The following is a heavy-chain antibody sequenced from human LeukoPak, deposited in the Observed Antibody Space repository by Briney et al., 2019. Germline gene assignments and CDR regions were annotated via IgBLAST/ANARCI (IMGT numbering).Heavy chain of an antibody. CDR2: ISSSGSTI. V-gene: IGHV3-11*01. D-gene: IGHD2-15*01. CDR1: GFTFSDYY. J-gene: IGHJ6*03. Sequence: GGSLRLSCAASGFTFSDYYMGWIRQAPGEGLEWVSYISSSGSTIYYADSVKGRFTISRDNAKNSLYLQMNSLRAEDTAVYYCARLVVVAATGGYYMDVWGKGTTVTVSS. CDR3: ARLVVVAATGGYYMDV.